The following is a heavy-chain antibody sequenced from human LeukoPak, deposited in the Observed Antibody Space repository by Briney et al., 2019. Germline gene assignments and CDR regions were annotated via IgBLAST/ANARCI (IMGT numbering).Heavy chain of an antibody. Sequence: GSLRLSCAASGFTLSSYWMSWVRQAPGKGLEWIGEIHHSKSSNYYPSLKSRVTISVDKSKNQFSLELNSVTAADTAVYYCARGGDWLFDYWGQGILVTVSS. J-gene: IGHJ4*02. D-gene: IGHD2-21*02. CDR1: GFTLSSYW. CDR2: IHHSKSS. CDR3: ARGGDWLFDY. V-gene: IGHV4-4*02.